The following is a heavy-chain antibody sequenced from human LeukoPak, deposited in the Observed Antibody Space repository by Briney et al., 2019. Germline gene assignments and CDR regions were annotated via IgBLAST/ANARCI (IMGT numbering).Heavy chain of an antibody. J-gene: IGHJ4*02. D-gene: IGHD3-10*01. CDR1: GFSFSSYA. Sequence: GGSLRLSCAASGFSFSSYAMHWGRQAPGKGLEWVAFMRHDGSKKYYADSGQDRFIISRDNSKNTLYLQMNALRTEDTAVYFCAKVTGSGSFLVDYWGQGTLVTVSS. CDR3: AKVTGSGSFLVDY. V-gene: IGHV3-30*02. CDR2: MRHDGSKK.